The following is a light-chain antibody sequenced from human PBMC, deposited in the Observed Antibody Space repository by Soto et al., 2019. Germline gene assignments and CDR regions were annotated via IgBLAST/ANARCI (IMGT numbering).Light chain of an antibody. Sequence: QSALTQPASVSGSPGQSITISCTGTSSDVGGYNYVSWYQQHPGKAPKLMIYDVSNRPSGVSNRFSGSRLGNTASLTISGPQAEDEADYYCSSYTSSSTLVFGGGTKLTVL. CDR2: DVS. J-gene: IGLJ2*01. CDR1: SSDVGGYNY. CDR3: SSYTSSSTLV. V-gene: IGLV2-14*01.